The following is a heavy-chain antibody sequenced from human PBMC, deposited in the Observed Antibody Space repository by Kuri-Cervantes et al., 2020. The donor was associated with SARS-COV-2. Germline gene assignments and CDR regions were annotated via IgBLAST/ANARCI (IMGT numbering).Heavy chain of an antibody. CDR3: ARGVVGAIHPEYFQH. CDR1: GYTFTSYG. J-gene: IGHJ1*01. D-gene: IGHD1-26*01. Sequence: ASVKVSCKASGYTFTSYGISWVRQAPGQGLEWMGWISAYNGNTNYAQKLQGRVTMTTDTSTSTAYMELRSLRSDDTAAYYCARGVVGAIHPEYFQHWGQGTLVTVSS. CDR2: ISAYNGNT. V-gene: IGHV1-18*01.